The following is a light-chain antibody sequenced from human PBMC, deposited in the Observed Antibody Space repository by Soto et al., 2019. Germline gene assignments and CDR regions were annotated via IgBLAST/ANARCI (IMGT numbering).Light chain of an antibody. CDR3: SSYAGAVV. J-gene: IGLJ2*01. V-gene: IGLV2-23*01. CDR1: SSDVGTYNL. Sequence: QSALTQPASVSGSPGQSITICCTGTSSDVGTYNLVSWYQHHPGKAPKLMIYEGSNRPSGVSHRFSGSQSGNTASLTISGLQAEDEADYYCSSYAGAVVFGGGTKLTVL. CDR2: EGS.